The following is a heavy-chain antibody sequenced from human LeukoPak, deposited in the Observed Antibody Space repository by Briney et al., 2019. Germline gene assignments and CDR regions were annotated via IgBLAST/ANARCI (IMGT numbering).Heavy chain of an antibody. CDR3: AKACPGSSWTFDY. D-gene: IGHD6-13*01. CDR2: ISGIGGSK. Sequence: PGGSLRLSCAASGFTFTSYAMSGVGQAPGKGREGVSAISGIGGSKYYAHSVQGRLTISRDNSKNTVYLQMNSLSAEDTAVYYCAKACPGSSWTFDYWGQGTLVTVSS. CDR1: GFTFTSYA. J-gene: IGHJ4*02. V-gene: IGHV3-23*01.